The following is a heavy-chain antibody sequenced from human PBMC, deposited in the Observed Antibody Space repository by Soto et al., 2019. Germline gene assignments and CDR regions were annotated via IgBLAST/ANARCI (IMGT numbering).Heavy chain of an antibody. CDR1: GGSISSGGYY. CDR3: ARAWDASGWLDS. Sequence: QVQLQESGPGLVKPSQTLSLTCTVSGGSISSGGYYWSWIRQRPGKGLEWIGYIYYSGSTYYNPSLTSKITISLDTSKLRSALTLGSVTAADTAVYYGARAWDASGWLDSWGQGTLVTVSS. J-gene: IGHJ5*01. D-gene: IGHD1-26*01. CDR2: IYYSGST. V-gene: IGHV4-31*01.